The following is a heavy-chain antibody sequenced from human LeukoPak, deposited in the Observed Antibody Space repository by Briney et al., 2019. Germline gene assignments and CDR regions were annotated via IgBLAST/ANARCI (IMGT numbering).Heavy chain of an antibody. J-gene: IGHJ4*02. D-gene: IGHD4/OR15-4a*01. V-gene: IGHV3-23*01. CDR2: ISGSADRT. Sequence: GGSLRLSCAASGFTFSSYGMTWVRQAPGKGLEWVSAISGSADRTYYADSVKGRFTISRDNSKNTLYLQMNSLRAEDTAVYYCARRAGAYSHPYDYWGQGTLVTVSS. CDR1: GFTFSSYG. CDR3: ARRAGAYSHPYDY.